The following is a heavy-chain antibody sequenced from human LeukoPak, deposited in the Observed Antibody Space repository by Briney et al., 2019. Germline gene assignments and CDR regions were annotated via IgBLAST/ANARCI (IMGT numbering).Heavy chain of an antibody. J-gene: IGHJ4*02. CDR2: IRYDGSNK. CDR3: ARAARGYCSGGSCYPAYYFDY. CDR1: GFTFSSYG. V-gene: IGHV3-30*02. D-gene: IGHD2-15*01. Sequence: GGSLRLSCAASGFTFSSYGMHWVRQAPGKGLEWVTFIRYDGSNKYYADSVKGRFTISRDNSKNTLYLQMNSLRAEDTAVYYCARAARGYCSGGSCYPAYYFDYWGQGTLVTVSS.